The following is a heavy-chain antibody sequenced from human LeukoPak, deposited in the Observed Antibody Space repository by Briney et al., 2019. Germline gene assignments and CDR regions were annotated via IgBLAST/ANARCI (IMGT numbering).Heavy chain of an antibody. CDR1: GGSISSYY. Sequence: SETLSLTCTVSGGSISSYYWSWIRQPPGKGLEWIGYIYYSGSTNYNPSLKSRVTISVDTSKNQFSLKLSSVTAADTAVYYCARGHRYFAYWGQGTLVTVSS. D-gene: IGHD3-9*01. J-gene: IGHJ4*02. V-gene: IGHV4-59*01. CDR2: IYYSGST. CDR3: ARGHRYFAY.